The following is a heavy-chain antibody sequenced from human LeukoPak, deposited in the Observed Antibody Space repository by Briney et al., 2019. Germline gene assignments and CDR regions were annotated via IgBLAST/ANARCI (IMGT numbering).Heavy chain of an antibody. CDR2: IKRKADGGPT. J-gene: IGHJ3*02. Sequence: GGSLRLSCVVSGFIFSDAWMTWVRQAPGKGLEWVGRIKRKADGGPTDYAAPVKGRFTISRDDSKNTLYLQMNSLKIEETAVYFCSTNQALDIWGQGTKVTVSS. V-gene: IGHV3-15*01. CDR3: STNQALDI. CDR1: GFIFSDAW.